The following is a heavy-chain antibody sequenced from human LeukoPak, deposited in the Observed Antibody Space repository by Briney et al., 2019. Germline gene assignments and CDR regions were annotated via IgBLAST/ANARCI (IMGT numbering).Heavy chain of an antibody. CDR2: INSDGGST. CDR1: GFTFSTYW. D-gene: IGHD2-15*01. CDR3: AKDQCSGGRCYHFGFDP. V-gene: IGHV3-74*01. J-gene: IGHJ5*02. Sequence: GGSLRLSCAASGFTFSTYWMHWVRQAPGKGLVWVSRINSDGGSTSYADSVKGRFTISRDNAKNTLYLQMNSLRAEDTAVYYCAKDQCSGGRCYHFGFDPWGQGTLVTVSS.